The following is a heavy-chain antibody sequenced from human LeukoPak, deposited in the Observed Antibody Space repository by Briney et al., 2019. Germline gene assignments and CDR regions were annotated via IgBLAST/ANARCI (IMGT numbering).Heavy chain of an antibody. CDR2: IDNAGSIT. CDR1: GFTFSNYW. Sequence: GGSLRLSCAASGFTFSNYWIHWVRQAPGKGLVWVSRIDNAGSITTYADSVKGRFTISRDNAENTLYLQMNSLRVEDTAIYYCARISRGELPTFWGQGTLVIVSS. D-gene: IGHD1-7*01. CDR3: ARISRGELPTF. V-gene: IGHV3-74*03. J-gene: IGHJ4*02.